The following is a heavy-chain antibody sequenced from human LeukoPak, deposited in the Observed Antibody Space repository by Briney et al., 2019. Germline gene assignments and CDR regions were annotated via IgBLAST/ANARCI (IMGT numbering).Heavy chain of an antibody. CDR1: DGSISSYK. CDR2: IYTSGST. CDR3: PRKADYGDNLDY. J-gene: IGHJ4*02. Sequence: SETLSPTCADSDGSISSYKGRWIRPPAGYGQEWIGRIYTSGSTNSHPSLKSRVTMSVDTSKNPFSLKLSSVTAAATAMYSCPRKADYGDNLDYWGQGTLVTVSS. V-gene: IGHV4-4*07. D-gene: IGHD4-17*01.